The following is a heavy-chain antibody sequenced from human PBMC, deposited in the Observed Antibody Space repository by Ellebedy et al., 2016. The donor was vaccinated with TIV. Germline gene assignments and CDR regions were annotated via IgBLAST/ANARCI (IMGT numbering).Heavy chain of an antibody. CDR2: FRSNSWTI. J-gene: IGHJ4*02. V-gene: IGHV3-48*02. Sequence: GESLKISCAASGFTFSGYGLNWVRQAPGKGLEWISYFRSNSWTIHYADPVKGRFTISRHNAKNLAYLQMNNLRDEDKAMYYCGRKGRHYESNGYRFDSWGQGTLVTTSS. CDR1: GFTFSGYG. D-gene: IGHD3-22*01. CDR3: GRKGRHYESNGYRFDS.